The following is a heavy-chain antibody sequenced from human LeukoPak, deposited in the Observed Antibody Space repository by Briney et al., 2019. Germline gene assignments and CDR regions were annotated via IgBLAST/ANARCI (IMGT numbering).Heavy chain of an antibody. D-gene: IGHD3-16*01. CDR3: ARDWGRSYYYMDV. Sequence: KPSETLSLTCTVSGGYISSYYWSWIRQPPGKGLEWIGYIYYSGSTNYNPSLMSRITMSVDTSKNQFSLKLSSVAAADTAVYYCARDWGRSYYYMDVWGKGTTVTVSS. CDR1: GGYISSYY. J-gene: IGHJ6*03. V-gene: IGHV4-59*01. CDR2: IYYSGST.